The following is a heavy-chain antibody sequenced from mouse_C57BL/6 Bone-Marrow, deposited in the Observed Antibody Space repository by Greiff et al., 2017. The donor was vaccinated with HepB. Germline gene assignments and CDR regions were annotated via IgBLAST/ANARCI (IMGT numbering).Heavy chain of an antibody. V-gene: IGHV1-82*01. Sequence: VKLQESGPELVKPGASVKISCKASGYAFSSSWMNWVKQRPGQGLEWIGRIYPGDGDTNYNGKFKGKATLTADKSSSTAYMQLSSLTSEDSAVYFCAVYGNYDYWGQGTTLTVSS. CDR1: GYAFSSSW. CDR2: IYPGDGDT. CDR3: AVYGNYDY. J-gene: IGHJ2*01. D-gene: IGHD2-1*01.